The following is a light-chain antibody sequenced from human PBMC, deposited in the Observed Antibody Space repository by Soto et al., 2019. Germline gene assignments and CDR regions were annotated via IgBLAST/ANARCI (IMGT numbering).Light chain of an antibody. CDR1: QRISDT. CDR3: QQYNTWPPIT. J-gene: IGKJ5*01. V-gene: IGKV3-15*01. Sequence: ELVMTQSPATLSVSPGARAPLSCRASQRISDTLAWYQQKPGQAPRLLIYGASTRATGLPARFSGSGSGTDFTLTIRSLQSEDLAVYYCQQYNTWPPITFGQGRRLEIK. CDR2: GAS.